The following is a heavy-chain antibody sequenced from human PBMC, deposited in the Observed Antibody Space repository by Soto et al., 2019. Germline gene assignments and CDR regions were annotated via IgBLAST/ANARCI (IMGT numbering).Heavy chain of an antibody. CDR1: GFTFSSYA. D-gene: IGHD3-16*01. CDR2: INWNGGST. Sequence: GGSLRLSCAASGFTFSSYAMSWVRQAPGKGLEWVSGINWNGGSTGYADSLKGRFTISRDNAKNSLYLQMNSLRVEDTAFYHCARAGGRSTFYDYWGQGTLVTVSS. V-gene: IGHV3-20*01. J-gene: IGHJ4*02. CDR3: ARAGGRSTFYDY.